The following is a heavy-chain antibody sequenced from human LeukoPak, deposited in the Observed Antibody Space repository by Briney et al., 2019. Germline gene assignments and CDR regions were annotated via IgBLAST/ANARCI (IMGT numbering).Heavy chain of an antibody. CDR1: GGSISSYY. Sequence: PSETLSLTCTVSGGSISSYYWTWIRQPPGKGLEWIGYIYYSGSTNYNPSLKSRVTISVDTSKNQFSLKLSSVTAADTAVYYCARQYSDILTGYHRGELYWYFDLWGRGTLVTVSS. J-gene: IGHJ2*01. CDR2: IYYSGST. CDR3: ARQYSDILTGYHRGELYWYFDL. D-gene: IGHD3-9*01. V-gene: IGHV4-59*08.